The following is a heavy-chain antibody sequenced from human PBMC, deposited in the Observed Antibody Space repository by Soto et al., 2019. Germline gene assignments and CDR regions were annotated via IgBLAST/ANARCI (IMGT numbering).Heavy chain of an antibody. CDR2: IIPIFGTA. Sequence: QVQLVQSGAEVKKPGSSVKVSCKASGVTFSSYAISWVRQAPGQGLEWMGGIIPIFGTANYAQKFQGRVTITADESTSTAYMELSSLRAEDTAVYYCANKNYYYYSSGYYPWGQGTLVTVSS. CDR1: GVTFSSYA. D-gene: IGHD3-22*01. CDR3: ANKNYYYYSSGYYP. V-gene: IGHV1-69*01. J-gene: IGHJ5*02.